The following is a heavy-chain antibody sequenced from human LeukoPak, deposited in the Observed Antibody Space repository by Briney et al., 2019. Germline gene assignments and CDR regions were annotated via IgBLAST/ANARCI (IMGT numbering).Heavy chain of an antibody. Sequence: ASVKVSCKASGYTFTGYYMHWVRQAPGQGLEWMGWINPNSGGTNYAQKFQGWVTMTRDTSISTAYMELSRLRSDDTAVYYCARTAMVRGVIIPRGRVVYFDYWGQGTLVTVSS. J-gene: IGHJ4*02. CDR2: INPNSGGT. CDR3: ARTAMVRGVIIPRGRVVYFDY. V-gene: IGHV1-2*04. CDR1: GYTFTGYY. D-gene: IGHD3-10*01.